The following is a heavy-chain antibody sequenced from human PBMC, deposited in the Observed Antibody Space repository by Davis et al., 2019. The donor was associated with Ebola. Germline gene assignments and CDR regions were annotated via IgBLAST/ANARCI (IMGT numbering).Heavy chain of an antibody. CDR3: ANSVAAIYYYYGMDV. J-gene: IGHJ6*02. D-gene: IGHD6-19*01. Sequence: GGSLRLSCAASGFTFSSYSMNWVRQAPGKGLEWVSYISSSSSTIYYADSVKGRFTISRDNAKNSLYLQMNSLRAEDTAVYYCANSVAAIYYYYGMDVWGQGTTVTVSS. CDR1: GFTFSSYS. V-gene: IGHV3-48*01. CDR2: ISSSSSTI.